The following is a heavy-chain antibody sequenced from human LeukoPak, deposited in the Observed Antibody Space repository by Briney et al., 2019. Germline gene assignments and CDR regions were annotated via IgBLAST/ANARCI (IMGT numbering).Heavy chain of an antibody. V-gene: IGHV1-3*01. Sequence: GASVKVSCKASGYTFINYAINWGRQAPGQRLEWVGWINAVNGNTKYSPKFQGRVSITRDTSASTAYMELSSLRSEDTAVYYCATEPYYDFHYYYMDVWGKGATVTVSS. CDR2: INAVNGNT. J-gene: IGHJ6*03. CDR1: GYTFINYA. D-gene: IGHD3-3*01. CDR3: ATEPYYDFHYYYMDV.